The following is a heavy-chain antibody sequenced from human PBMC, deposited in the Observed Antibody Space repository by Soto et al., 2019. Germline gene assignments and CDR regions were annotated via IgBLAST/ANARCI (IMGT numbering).Heavy chain of an antibody. CDR2: ISTDGRDK. V-gene: IGHV3-30*04. CDR1: GFTFSRHA. D-gene: IGHD6-13*01. J-gene: IGHJ4*02. Sequence: QVQLVESGGGVVQPGRSLRLSCAASGFTFSRHAMHWVRQAPGKGLEWVAVISTDGRDKYHADSVQGRLTISRDNSKNTLYLQRDGLTAVDRAADYCPKGHELAAAGDYFGCWCQGAPVTVAS. CDR3: PKGHELAAAGDYFGC.